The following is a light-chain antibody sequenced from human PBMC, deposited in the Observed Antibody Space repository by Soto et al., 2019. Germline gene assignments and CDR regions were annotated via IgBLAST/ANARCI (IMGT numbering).Light chain of an antibody. CDR3: GTWDNSLGDGHVV. Sequence: QAVVTQPPSVSAAPGQTVTISCSGGSSNIGNNYVSWYQQLPGTAPKLLIYDNDKRPSGIPDRFSGSKSGTSATLGITGLQTGDEADYYCGTWDNSLGDGHVVFGGGTKVTVL. CDR1: SSNIGNNY. J-gene: IGLJ2*01. V-gene: IGLV1-51*01. CDR2: DND.